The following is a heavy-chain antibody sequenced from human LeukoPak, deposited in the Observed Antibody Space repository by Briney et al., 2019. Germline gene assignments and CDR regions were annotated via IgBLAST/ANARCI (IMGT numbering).Heavy chain of an antibody. J-gene: IGHJ4*02. CDR1: GFTFDDYG. CDR2: INWNGGST. Sequence: PGGSLRLSCAASGFTFDDYGMSWVRQAPGEGLEWVSGINWNGGSTGYADSVKGRFTISRDNAKNSLYLQMNSLRAEDTALYYCARDRDIVVVVAATPVRYFDYWGQGTLVTVSS. CDR3: ARDRDIVVVVAATPVRYFDY. D-gene: IGHD2-15*01. V-gene: IGHV3-20*04.